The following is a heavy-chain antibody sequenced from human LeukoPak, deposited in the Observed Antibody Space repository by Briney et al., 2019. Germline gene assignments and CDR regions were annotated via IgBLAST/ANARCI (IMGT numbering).Heavy chain of an antibody. D-gene: IGHD2-2*01. J-gene: IGHJ4*02. CDR2: IKQDGNEK. Sequence: GGSLRLSCVASGFTFSSDWMSWVRQAPGKGLELVANIKQDGNEKYYVDSVKGRFTISRDNAKNSLYLQMNSLGAEDTAVYYCARRYCSSTSCHLDYWGQGTLVNVSS. CDR1: GFTFSSDW. CDR3: ARRYCSSTSCHLDY. V-gene: IGHV3-7*01.